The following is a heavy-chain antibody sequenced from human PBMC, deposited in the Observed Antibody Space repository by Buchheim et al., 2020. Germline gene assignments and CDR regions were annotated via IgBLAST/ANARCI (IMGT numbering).Heavy chain of an antibody. CDR3: AREPPWQQPDYYYYGMDV. D-gene: IGHD6-13*01. V-gene: IGHV4-61*08. CDR2: ISYSGHT. Sequence: QVQLQESGPGLVKPSETLSLTCTVSVGSVSRGGYYWSWIRQSPGKGLEWIGEISYSGHTNSNPNLTSRVSIPLDTSRNQFTLRLSSVIAADTAVYYCAREPPWQQPDYYYYGMDVWGQGTT. J-gene: IGHJ6*02. CDR1: VGSVSRGGYY.